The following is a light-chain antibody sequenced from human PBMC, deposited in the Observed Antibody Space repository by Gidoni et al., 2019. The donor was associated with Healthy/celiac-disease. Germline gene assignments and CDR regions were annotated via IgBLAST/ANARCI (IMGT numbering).Light chain of an antibody. V-gene: IGLV3-19*01. CDR3: NSRDSSGNHYV. J-gene: IGLJ1*01. Sequence: SSELTQDPAVSVALGQTVRITCQGDSLRSDYASWYQQKPGQAPVLVIYGKTNRPSGIPDRFSCSSSGNTASLTIPGAQAEDEAGYYCNSRDSSGNHYVFGTGTKVTVL. CDR1: SLRSDY. CDR2: GKT.